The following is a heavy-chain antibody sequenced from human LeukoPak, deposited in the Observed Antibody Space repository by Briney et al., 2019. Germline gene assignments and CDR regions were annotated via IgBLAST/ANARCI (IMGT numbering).Heavy chain of an antibody. V-gene: IGHV4-30-2*01. CDR1: GGSISSGGYY. D-gene: IGHD6-13*01. CDR3: ARDRGRIAAAGSPFFDY. CDR2: IYHSGST. J-gene: IGHJ4*02. Sequence: PSETLSLTCTVSGGSISSGGYYWSWIRQPPGKGLEWIGYIYHSGSTYYNPSLKSRVTISVDRSKNQFSLKLSSVTAADTAVYYCARDRGRIAAAGSPFFDYWGQGTLVTVSS.